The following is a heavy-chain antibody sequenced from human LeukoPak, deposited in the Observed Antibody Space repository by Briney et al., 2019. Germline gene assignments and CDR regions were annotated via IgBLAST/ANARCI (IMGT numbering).Heavy chain of an antibody. D-gene: IGHD6-19*01. CDR2: ISGSGYST. J-gene: IGHJ4*02. CDR1: GFTFNNYA. CDR3: ARDLLAVAASGIGFDY. V-gene: IGHV3-23*01. Sequence: GGSLRLSCVASGFTFNNYAMTWVRQAPGKWLEWVSAISGSGYSTYYADSVQGRFTISRDNSKNTLYLQMNSLRAEDTAVYYCARDLLAVAASGIGFDYWGQGTLVTVSS.